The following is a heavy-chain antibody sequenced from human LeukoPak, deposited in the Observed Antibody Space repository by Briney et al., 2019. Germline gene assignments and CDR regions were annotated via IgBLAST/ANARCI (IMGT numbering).Heavy chain of an antibody. J-gene: IGHJ4*02. CDR3: ARERITGGRPIDY. CDR1: GFTFSSYW. D-gene: IGHD7-27*01. V-gene: IGHV3-74*01. CDR2: INSDGSST. Sequence: PGGPLRLSCAASGFTFSSYWMHWVRQAPGKGLVWVSRINSDGSSTSYADSVKGRFTISRDNAKNTLYLQMNSLRAEDTAVYYCARERITGGRPIDYWGQGTLVTVSS.